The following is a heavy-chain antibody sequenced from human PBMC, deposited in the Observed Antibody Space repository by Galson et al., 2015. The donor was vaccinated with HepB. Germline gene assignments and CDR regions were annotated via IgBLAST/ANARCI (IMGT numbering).Heavy chain of an antibody. CDR1: GFTFSSYG. Sequence: SLRLSCAASGFTFSSYGMHWVRQAPGKGLEWVAVIWYDGNNKYYADSVKGRFTLSRDNSKNTLYLQMNSLRAEDTAVYYCARDVVGATGHYFDYWGQGTLVTVSS. D-gene: IGHD1-26*01. V-gene: IGHV3-33*01. J-gene: IGHJ4*02. CDR2: IWYDGNNK. CDR3: ARDVVGATGHYFDY.